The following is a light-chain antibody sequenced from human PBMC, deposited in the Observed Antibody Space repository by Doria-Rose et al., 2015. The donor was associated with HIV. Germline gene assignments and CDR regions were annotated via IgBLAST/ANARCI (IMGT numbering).Light chain of an antibody. CDR1: QSFSSTY. CDR3: HQYGTSWT. Sequence: EIVLTQSPDTLSLSPGERATLSCRASQSFSSTYLAWYQQKPGQAPSLLIYDGSTRATGIPDRFSASGSGTDFTLTINRLEPEDSALYYCHQYGTSWTFGQGTKVEI. J-gene: IGKJ1*01. V-gene: IGKV3-20*01. CDR2: DGS.